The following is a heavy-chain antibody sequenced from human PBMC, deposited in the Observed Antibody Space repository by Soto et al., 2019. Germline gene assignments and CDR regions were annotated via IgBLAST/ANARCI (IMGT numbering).Heavy chain of an antibody. Sequence: QVQLVQSGAEVKKPGASLKVSCQSSGYTFTNYGISWVRQAPGHGLEWMGWISDYTGNTNYAQNLQGRVTLTTDTSTATAYMELRSLRSDDTAVYYCARGGGGWSSDYWGQGSLVTVSS. CDR3: ARGGGGWSSDY. CDR1: GYTFTNYG. V-gene: IGHV1-18*01. D-gene: IGHD6-19*01. CDR2: ISDYTGNT. J-gene: IGHJ4*02.